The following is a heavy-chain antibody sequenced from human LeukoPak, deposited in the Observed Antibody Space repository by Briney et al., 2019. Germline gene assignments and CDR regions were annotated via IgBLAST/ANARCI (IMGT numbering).Heavy chain of an antibody. Sequence: GGSLRLPCVASGLTFSSHDMSWVPHTPGGALVWVSEISGSGGSTDYADSVKGRFTISRDNSKDTLYLQMNSLRDEDTAVYYCARVGLGSSWYNDYWGQGTLVTVSS. J-gene: IGHJ4*02. V-gene: IGHV3-23*01. CDR1: GLTFSSHD. CDR3: ARVGLGSSWYNDY. D-gene: IGHD6-13*01. CDR2: ISGSGGST.